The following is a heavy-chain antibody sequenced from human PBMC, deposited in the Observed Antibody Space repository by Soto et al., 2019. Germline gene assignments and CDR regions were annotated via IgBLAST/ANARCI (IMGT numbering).Heavy chain of an antibody. Sequence: ASVKVSCKASGYTFTSYGISWVRQAPGQGLEWMGWISAYNGNTNYAQKLQGRVTMTTDTSTSTAYMELRSLRSDDTAVYYCARDQGDYVWGSLYYYYYGMDVWGQGTTVTVSS. J-gene: IGHJ6*02. CDR3: ARDQGDYVWGSLYYYYYGMDV. V-gene: IGHV1-18*01. CDR1: GYTFTSYG. D-gene: IGHD3-16*01. CDR2: ISAYNGNT.